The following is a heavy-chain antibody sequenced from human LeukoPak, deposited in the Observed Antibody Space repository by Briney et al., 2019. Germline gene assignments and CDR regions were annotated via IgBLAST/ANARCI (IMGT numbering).Heavy chain of an antibody. Sequence: GGSLRLSCAASGFTFTDYYMSWIRQAPGKGLEWVAYISSTSKIKYTTIYYSDSVKGRFTISRDDAKDSLYLQMDSLRVEDTAMYYCARSGLYFCNWFDPWGQGTLVTVSS. CDR3: ARSGLYFCNWFDP. J-gene: IGHJ5*02. V-gene: IGHV3-11*01. CDR2: ISSTSKIKYTTI. D-gene: IGHD2-2*02. CDR1: GFTFTDYY.